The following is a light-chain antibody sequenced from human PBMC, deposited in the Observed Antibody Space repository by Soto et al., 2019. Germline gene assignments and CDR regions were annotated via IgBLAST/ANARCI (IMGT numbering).Light chain of an antibody. CDR1: QGISSH. Sequence: DIQLTQSPSFLSASVGDRVTITCRASQGISSHLAWYQQKPGKAPKVLIYAASTFQSGVPSRFSGSGSGTEFTLTISSLQPEDFATYYCQQLNSYPLTFGGGTKVEIK. V-gene: IGKV1-9*01. CDR2: AAS. CDR3: QQLNSYPLT. J-gene: IGKJ4*01.